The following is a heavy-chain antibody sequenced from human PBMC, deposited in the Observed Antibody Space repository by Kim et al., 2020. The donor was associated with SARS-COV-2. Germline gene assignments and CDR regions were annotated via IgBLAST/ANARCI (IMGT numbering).Heavy chain of an antibody. V-gene: IGHV1-3*01. D-gene: IGHD6-19*01. CDR1: GYSFSGYG. CDR2: INAGTGNT. J-gene: IGHJ4*02. Sequence: ASVKVSCKASGYSFSGYGIHWVRQAPGQGLEWMGWINAGTGNTDHSQKFRGRVTFTTDTSANTAYMELTSLTSEDTALCFCARCSSAWSAVDYWGQGTLVTVSS. CDR3: ARCSSAWSAVDY.